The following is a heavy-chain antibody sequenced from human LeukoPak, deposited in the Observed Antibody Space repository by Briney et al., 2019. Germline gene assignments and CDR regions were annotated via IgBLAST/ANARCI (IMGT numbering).Heavy chain of an antibody. CDR2: ITSSGSSR. CDR3: ARHVSDFDY. Sequence: GGSLRLSCAASGFTFSDYYMSWIRQAPGQGLEWVSSITSSGSSRYYADSVKGRFTISRDNTENSLYLQMNSLRAEDTAVYYCARHVSDFDYWGQGTLVTVSS. CDR1: GFTFSDYY. J-gene: IGHJ4*02. V-gene: IGHV3-11*04.